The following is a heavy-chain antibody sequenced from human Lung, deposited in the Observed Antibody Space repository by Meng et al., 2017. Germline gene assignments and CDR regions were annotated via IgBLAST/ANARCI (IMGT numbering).Heavy chain of an antibody. V-gene: IGHV4-34*01. CDR1: GGSFSDYY. CDR3: ARGPTTMAHDFDY. J-gene: IGHJ4*02. CDR2: INHSGST. Sequence: VQLQHGGARLLKPSETLSLTCVVSGGSFSDYYWSWIRQPPGKGLEWIGEINHSGSTNYNPSFESRATISVDTSQNNLSLKLSSVTAADSAVYYCARGPTTMAHDFDYWGQGTLVTVSS. D-gene: IGHD4-11*01.